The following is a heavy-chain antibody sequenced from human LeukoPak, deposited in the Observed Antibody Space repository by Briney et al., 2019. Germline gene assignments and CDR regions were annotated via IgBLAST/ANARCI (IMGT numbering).Heavy chain of an antibody. CDR1: GFTFSSYS. D-gene: IGHD3-3*01. CDR3: ARGRGVRFLEWLSLHYGMDV. V-gene: IGHV3-21*01. CDR2: ISSSSSYI. J-gene: IGHJ6*02. Sequence: GGSLRLSCAASGFTFSSYSMNWVRQAPGKGLEWVSSISSSSSYIYYADSAKGRFTISRDNAKNSLYLQMNSLGAEDTAVYYCARGRGVRFLEWLSLHYGMDVWGQGTTVTVSS.